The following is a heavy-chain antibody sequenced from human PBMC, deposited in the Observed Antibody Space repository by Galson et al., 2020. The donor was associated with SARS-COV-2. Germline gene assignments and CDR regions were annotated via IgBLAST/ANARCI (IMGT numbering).Heavy chain of an antibody. J-gene: IGHJ4*02. Sequence: GGSLRLSCAASGFIFSNYGMHWVRQAPGKGLEWVAVIWHDGSNKYYADSVKGRFTISRDSSENTLYLQMNSLRAEDTAVYYCARDTGWELLLNYWGQGTLVTVSS. CDR1: GFIFSNYG. CDR2: IWHDGSNK. D-gene: IGHD1-26*01. CDR3: ARDTGWELLLNY. V-gene: IGHV3-33*01.